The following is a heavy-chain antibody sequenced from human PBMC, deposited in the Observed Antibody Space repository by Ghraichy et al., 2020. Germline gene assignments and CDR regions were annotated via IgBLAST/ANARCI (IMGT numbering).Heavy chain of an antibody. D-gene: IGHD3-9*01. J-gene: IGHJ2*01. CDR3: ARDFLTGYYPIPWYFVL. CDR2: IKQDGSEK. V-gene: IGHV3-7*03. CDR1: GFTFSSYW. Sequence: GGSLRLSCAASGFTFSSYWMSWVRQAPGKGLEWVANIKQDGSEKYYVDSVKGRFTISRDNAKNSLYLQMNSLRAEDTAVYYCARDFLTGYYPIPWYFVLWGRGALVTVSA.